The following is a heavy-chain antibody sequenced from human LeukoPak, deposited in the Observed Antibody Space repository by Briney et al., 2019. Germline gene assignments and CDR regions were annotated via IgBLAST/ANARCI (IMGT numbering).Heavy chain of an antibody. Sequence: PSETLSLTCTVSGGSISSYYWSWIRQPPGKGLEWIGYIYYSGSTNYNPSLKSRVTISVDTSKNQFSLKLSSVTAADTAVYYCASSRHYYDSSGLAFDIWGQGTMVTVSS. J-gene: IGHJ3*02. D-gene: IGHD3-22*01. V-gene: IGHV4-59*12. CDR1: GGSISSYY. CDR3: ASSRHYYDSSGLAFDI. CDR2: IYYSGST.